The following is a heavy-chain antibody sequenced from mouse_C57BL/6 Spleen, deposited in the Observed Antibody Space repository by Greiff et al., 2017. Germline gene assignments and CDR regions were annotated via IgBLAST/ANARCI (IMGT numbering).Heavy chain of an antibody. CDR3: ARYYGSSFYFDY. CDR2: IDPSDSYT. Sequence: QVQLQQPGAELVRPGTSVKLSCKASGYTFTSSWMHWVKQRPGQGLEWIGVIDPSDSYTNYNQKFKGKATLTVETSSSTAYMQLSSLTSEDSAVYYCARYYGSSFYFDYWGQGTTLPVSS. CDR1: GYTFTSSW. J-gene: IGHJ2*01. V-gene: IGHV1-59*01. D-gene: IGHD1-1*01.